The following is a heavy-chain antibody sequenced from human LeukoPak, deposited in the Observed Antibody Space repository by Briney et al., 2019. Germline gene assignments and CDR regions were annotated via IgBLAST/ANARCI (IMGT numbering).Heavy chain of an antibody. D-gene: IGHD5-12*01. CDR1: GYTFTNYG. J-gene: IGHJ4*02. CDR2: ISGHQGNT. V-gene: IGHV1-18*01. CDR3: ARSALATLPAAPFEC. Sequence: GASVKVSCKASGYTFTNYGITWVRQAPGQGLEWMGWISGHQGNTKYAQNFQGRVTMTIDTSTSTAYMDLRSLRSDDTAIYFCARSALATLPAAPFECWGQGTLVAVSS.